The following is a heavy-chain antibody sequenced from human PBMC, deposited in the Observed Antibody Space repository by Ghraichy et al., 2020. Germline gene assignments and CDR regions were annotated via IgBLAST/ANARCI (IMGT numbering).Heavy chain of an antibody. CDR1: GFDVSINR. D-gene: IGHD2-21*01. CDR3: ARDLWAFDI. V-gene: IGHV3-53*01. Sequence: GGSLRLSCVGSGFDVSINRMSWVRQAPGKGLEWDSAIYSGGTTDYADSVKGRFTFSRDNSKNTVYLQMNSLRVDDTAVYYCARDLWAFDIWGQGTLVTVSA. CDR2: IYSGGTT. J-gene: IGHJ3*02.